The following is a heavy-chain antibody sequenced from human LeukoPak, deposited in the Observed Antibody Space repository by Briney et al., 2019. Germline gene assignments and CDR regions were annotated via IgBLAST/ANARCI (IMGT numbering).Heavy chain of an antibody. CDR2: ISTYNGNT. D-gene: IGHD3-10*01. V-gene: IGHV1-18*01. CDR3: ATTVRGVIYPPPRYARRYYYYYYMDV. CDR1: SYSFTSYG. Sequence: ASVKVSCKASSYSFTSYGISWVRQAPGQGLEWMGWISTYNGNTNYAQKLQGRVTMTEDTSTDTAYMELSSLRSEDTAVYYCATTVRGVIYPPPRYARRYYYYYYMDVWGKGTTVTVSS. J-gene: IGHJ6*03.